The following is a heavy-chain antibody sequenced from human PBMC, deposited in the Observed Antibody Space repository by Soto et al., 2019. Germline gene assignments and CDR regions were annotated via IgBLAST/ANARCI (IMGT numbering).Heavy chain of an antibody. Sequence: ASVKVSCKASGYSFTSLDINWVRQTTGQGLEWMGWMQPSSGRTGYAQKFQGRVTMTRDTSINTAYMELSSLTSDDTAFYYCARGVTAGVGYWGQGTLVTVSS. J-gene: IGHJ4*02. V-gene: IGHV1-8*01. CDR3: ARGVTAGVGY. CDR1: GYSFTSLD. D-gene: IGHD1-26*01. CDR2: MQPSSGRT.